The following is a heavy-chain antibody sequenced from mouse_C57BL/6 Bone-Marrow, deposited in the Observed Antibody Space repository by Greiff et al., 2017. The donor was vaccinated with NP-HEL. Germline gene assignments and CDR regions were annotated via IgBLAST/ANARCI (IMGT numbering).Heavy chain of an antibody. J-gene: IGHJ4*01. V-gene: IGHV2-5*01. CDR1: GFSLTSYG. CDR2: IWRGGST. CDR3: AKGGSNYPPYYYAMDY. Sequence: VKLQESGPGLVQPSQSLSITCTVSGFSLTSYGVHWVRQSPGKGLEWLGVIWRGGSTDYNAAFMSRLSITKDNSKSQVFFKMNSLQADDTAIYYCAKGGSNYPPYYYAMDYWGQGTSVTVSS. D-gene: IGHD2-5*01.